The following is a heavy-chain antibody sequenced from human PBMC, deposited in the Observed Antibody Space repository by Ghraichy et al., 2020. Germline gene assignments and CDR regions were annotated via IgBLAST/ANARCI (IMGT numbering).Heavy chain of an antibody. CDR1: GFRFSDHY. Sequence: LSLTCAASGFRFSDHYMNWVRQAPGKGLEWLGRTKNKAGSYTTEYAASVEGRFTSSRDDSKNSMWLQMSSLKTEDTAVYYCARDTSASLDMWGQGTMVAVSS. J-gene: IGHJ3*02. CDR2: TKNKAGSYTT. CDR3: ARDTSASLDM. D-gene: IGHD3-16*01. V-gene: IGHV3-72*01.